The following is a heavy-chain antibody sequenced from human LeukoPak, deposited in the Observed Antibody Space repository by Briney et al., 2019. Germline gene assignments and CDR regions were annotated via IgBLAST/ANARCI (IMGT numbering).Heavy chain of an antibody. V-gene: IGHV4-59*01. CDR2: IFHSGRT. CDR3: ARDRPFYFGSGSYYDGFDS. J-gene: IGHJ4*02. D-gene: IGHD3-10*01. Sequence: PSETLSLTCTVSGSSISRYYWTWLRQPPGKGLQLIGYIFHSGRTNYNPSLQSRVTISLDTSKNQFSLNLSSVTAADTAVYYCARDRPFYFGSGSYYDGFDSWGQGTLVTVSS. CDR1: GSSISRYY.